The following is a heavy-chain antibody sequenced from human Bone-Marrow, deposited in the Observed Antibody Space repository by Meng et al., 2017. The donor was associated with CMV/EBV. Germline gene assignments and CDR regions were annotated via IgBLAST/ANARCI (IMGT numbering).Heavy chain of an antibody. CDR2: ISAYNGNT. Sequence: ASVKVSCKASGYTFTSYGISWVRQAPGQGLEWMGWISAYNGNTNYAQKLQGRVTMTTDTSTSTAYMELRSLRSDDTAVYYCARDLNYDFWSGYYPLYYYGMDVWGQGTTVTVSS. CDR1: GYTFTSYG. D-gene: IGHD3-3*01. J-gene: IGHJ6*02. V-gene: IGHV1-18*01. CDR3: ARDLNYDFWSGYYPLYYYGMDV.